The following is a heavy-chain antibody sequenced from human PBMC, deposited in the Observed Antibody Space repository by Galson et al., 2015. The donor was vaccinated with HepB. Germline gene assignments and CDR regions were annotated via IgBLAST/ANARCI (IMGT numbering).Heavy chain of an antibody. V-gene: IGHV3-9*01. Sequence: SLRLSCAASGFTFDDYAMHWVRQAPGKGLGWVSGISWNSGSIGYADSVKGRFTISRDNAKNSLYLQMNSLRAEDTALYYCAKGEYQLLYNWFDPWGQGTLVTVSS. CDR1: GFTFDDYA. D-gene: IGHD2-2*01. CDR3: AKGEYQLLYNWFDP. CDR2: ISWNSGSI. J-gene: IGHJ5*02.